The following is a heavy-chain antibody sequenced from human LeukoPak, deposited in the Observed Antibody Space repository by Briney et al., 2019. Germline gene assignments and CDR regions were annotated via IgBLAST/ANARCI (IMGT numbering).Heavy chain of an antibody. CDR1: GFTFSDYY. D-gene: IGHD1-26*01. Sequence: GGSLRLSCAAAGFTFSDYYMSWSRQAPGKGLEWVSYISSSGSTIYYADSVKGRFTISRDNAKNSLYLQMNSLRAEDTAVYYCASVVGATSPLYYWGQGTLVTVSS. CDR3: ASVVGATSPLYY. V-gene: IGHV3-11*01. J-gene: IGHJ4*02. CDR2: ISSSGSTI.